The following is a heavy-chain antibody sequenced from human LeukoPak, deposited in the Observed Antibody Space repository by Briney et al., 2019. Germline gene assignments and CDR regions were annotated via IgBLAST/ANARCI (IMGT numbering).Heavy chain of an antibody. CDR2: INPNSGGT. Sequence: ASVKVSCKASGYTFTGYYMHWVRQAPGQGLEWMGWINPNSGGTNYAQKFQGRVTMTRDTSISTAYMELSRLRSDDTAVYYCAREVVGATVTTSESECNYFDYWGQGTLVTVSS. D-gene: IGHD4-17*01. CDR3: AREVVGATVTTSESECNYFDY. CDR1: GYTFTGYY. V-gene: IGHV1-2*02. J-gene: IGHJ4*02.